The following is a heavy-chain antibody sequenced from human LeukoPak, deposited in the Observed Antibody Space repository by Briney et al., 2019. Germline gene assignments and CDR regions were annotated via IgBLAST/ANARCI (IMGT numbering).Heavy chain of an antibody. CDR1: GGSINGYY. Sequence: TSETLSLTCTVSGGSINGYYWTWIRQPPGKGLEWIGYISDSGSTNHNPSLKSRVSMSVGSSNTDFSLRLNSVTAADTAVYYCARVFRGAVTSNWFDPWGQGTLVTVSS. CDR3: ARVFRGAVTSNWFDP. V-gene: IGHV4-59*01. J-gene: IGHJ5*02. CDR2: ISDSGST. D-gene: IGHD4-17*01.